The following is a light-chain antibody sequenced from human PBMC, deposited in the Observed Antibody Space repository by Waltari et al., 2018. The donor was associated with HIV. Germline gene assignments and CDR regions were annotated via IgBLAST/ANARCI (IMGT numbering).Light chain of an antibody. J-gene: IGLJ3*02. CDR1: NIGSKR. Sequence: SYVLTQPPSVSVAPGQTARITCGGNNIGSKRVHWYQQKPGQAPVLVVDDDSDRPSGNPERFSGSNSGNAATRTISRVEAGDEADYCCQVWDSSSDHPVFGGGTKLTVL. V-gene: IGLV3-21*02. CDR2: DDS. CDR3: QVWDSSSDHPV.